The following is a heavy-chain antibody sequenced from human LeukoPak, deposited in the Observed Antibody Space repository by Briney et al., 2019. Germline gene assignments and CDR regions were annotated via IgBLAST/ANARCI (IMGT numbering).Heavy chain of an antibody. V-gene: IGHV3-53*04. CDR2: IYSGGST. Sequence: GGSLRLSCAASGFTFSSYSMSWVRQAPGKGLEWVSVIYSGGSTYYADSVKGRFTISRHNSKNTLYLQMNSLRAEDTAVYYCAREVGRAGNYWGQGTLVTVSS. CDR3: AREVGRAGNY. J-gene: IGHJ4*02. CDR1: GFTFSSYS. D-gene: IGHD6-13*01.